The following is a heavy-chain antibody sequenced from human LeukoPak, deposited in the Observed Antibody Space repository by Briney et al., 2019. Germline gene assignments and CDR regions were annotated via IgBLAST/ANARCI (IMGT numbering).Heavy chain of an antibody. CDR1: GGSISSSSYC. V-gene: IGHV4-39*01. D-gene: IGHD4-17*01. CDR3: ASTWDDYGDYPTDY. J-gene: IGHJ4*02. Sequence: PSETLSLTCTVSGGSISSSSYCWGWIRQPPGEGLEWIGSIYYSGSTYYNPSLKSRAPISVDTSKNQFSLKLSSVTAADTAVYYCASTWDDYGDYPTDYWGQGTLVTVSS. CDR2: IYYSGST.